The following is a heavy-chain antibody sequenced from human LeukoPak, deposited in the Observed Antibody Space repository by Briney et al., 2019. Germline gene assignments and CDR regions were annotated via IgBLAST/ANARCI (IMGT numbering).Heavy chain of an antibody. CDR3: ARTLGPPYYYDSSGYHYYYYGMDV. CDR2: INPNSGGT. Sequence: ASVKVSCKASGYTFTGYYMHWVRQAPGQGLEWMGWINPNSGGTNYAQKFQGRVTITRDTSISTAYMEMSRLRSDDTAVYYCARTLGPPYYYDSSGYHYYYYGMDVWGQGTTVTVSS. J-gene: IGHJ6*02. V-gene: IGHV1-2*02. D-gene: IGHD3-22*01. CDR1: GYTFTGYY.